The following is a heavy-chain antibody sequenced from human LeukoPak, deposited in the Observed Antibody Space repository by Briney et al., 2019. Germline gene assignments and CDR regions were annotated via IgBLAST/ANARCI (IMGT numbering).Heavy chain of an antibody. Sequence: SVKVSCKASGGTFSSYTISWVRQAPGQGLEWMGRIIPILGIANYAQKFQGRVTITADKSTSTAYMELSSLRSEDSAVYYCARARRGSGSYSDYWGQGTLVTVSS. D-gene: IGHD3-10*01. CDR1: GGTFSSYT. V-gene: IGHV1-69*02. CDR3: ARARRGSGSYSDY. CDR2: IIPILGIA. J-gene: IGHJ4*02.